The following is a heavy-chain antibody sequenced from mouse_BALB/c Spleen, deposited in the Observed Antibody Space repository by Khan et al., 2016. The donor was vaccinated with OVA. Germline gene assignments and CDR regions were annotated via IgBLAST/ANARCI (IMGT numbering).Heavy chain of an antibody. CDR2: IGYSGRT. D-gene: IGHD2-3*01. Sequence: VQLKESGPGLVKPSQSLSLTCTVTGYSITSDYVWNWIRQFPGNKLEWMGLIGYSGRTSYNPSLKSRISFTLDTSKNQFFLQLNSVTTRDTATYYCAMGRTYWGQGTLVTVSA. V-gene: IGHV3-2*02. CDR3: AMGRTY. J-gene: IGHJ3*01. CDR1: GYSITSDYV.